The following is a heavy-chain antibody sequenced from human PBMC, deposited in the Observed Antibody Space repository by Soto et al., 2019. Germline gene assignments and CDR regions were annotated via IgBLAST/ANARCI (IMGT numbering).Heavy chain of an antibody. Sequence: ESGPTLVNPTQTLTLTCTFSGFALSTSGMCVSWIRQPPGKALEWLALIDWDDDKYYSTSLKTRLTISKDTSKNQVVLTMTNMDPVDTATYYCARSKHSSGWYSPYYGMDVWGQGTTVTVSS. CDR1: GFALSTSGMC. CDR3: ARSKHSSGWYSPYYGMDV. CDR2: IDWDDDK. J-gene: IGHJ6*02. D-gene: IGHD6-19*01. V-gene: IGHV2-70*01.